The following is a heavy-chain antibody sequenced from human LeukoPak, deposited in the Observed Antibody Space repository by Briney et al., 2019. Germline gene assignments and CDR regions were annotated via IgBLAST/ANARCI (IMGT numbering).Heavy chain of an antibody. CDR2: IRYDGSNK. CDR1: GFTFSSYG. J-gene: IGHJ4*02. Sequence: GSLRLSCAASGFTFSSYGMHWVRQAPGNGLEWGAFIRYDGSNKYYADSVKGRFTISRDNSKNTLYLQMNSLRAEDTAVYYCAKGGHSSGWYWNYWGQGTLVTVSS. D-gene: IGHD6-19*01. CDR3: AKGGHSSGWYWNY. V-gene: IGHV3-30*02.